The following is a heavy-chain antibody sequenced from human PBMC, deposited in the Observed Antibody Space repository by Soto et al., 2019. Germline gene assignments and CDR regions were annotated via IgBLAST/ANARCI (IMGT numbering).Heavy chain of an antibody. CDR1: GGSIGTYY. CDR3: ARHPGNYDILTGYTTYYFDY. J-gene: IGHJ4*02. Sequence: QVQLQESGPGLVKPSETLSLTCTVSGGSIGTYYWSWIRQPPGKGLEWIGYIYYRGNTDYNPSLKSRVTISLGTPKNQFSLKLSSVTAADTAVYYCARHPGNYDILTGYTTYYFDYWGQGILVTVSS. CDR2: IYYRGNT. D-gene: IGHD3-9*01. V-gene: IGHV4-59*08.